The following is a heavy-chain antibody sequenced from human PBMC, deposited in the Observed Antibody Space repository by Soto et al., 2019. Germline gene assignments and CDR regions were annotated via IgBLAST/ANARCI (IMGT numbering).Heavy chain of an antibody. Sequence: ASVKVSCKASGYTFINYGISWVRQAPGQGLEWMGWISAYNGNTNYAQKLQGRVTMTTDTSTSTAYMELRSLRSDDTAVYYCARGGRSGYEYYYYYMDVWGKGTTVTVSS. CDR1: GYTFINYG. J-gene: IGHJ6*03. CDR3: ARGGRSGYEYYYYYMDV. V-gene: IGHV1-18*01. CDR2: ISAYNGNT. D-gene: IGHD5-12*01.